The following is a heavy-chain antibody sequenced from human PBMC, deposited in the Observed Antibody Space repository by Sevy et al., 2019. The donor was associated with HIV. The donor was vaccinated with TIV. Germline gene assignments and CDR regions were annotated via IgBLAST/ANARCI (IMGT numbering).Heavy chain of an antibody. CDR1: GFNFASYD. V-gene: IGHV1-8*02. J-gene: IGHJ6*02. CDR3: ARVSGWHLRYGMDV. D-gene: IGHD6-19*01. Sequence: ASVKVSCKASGFNFASYDIYWGRQATGRGLEWMGWMNTNTGNTGFAQKFQGRVTMTRNTSITTAYMELSNLRSEDTAVYYCARVSGWHLRYGMDVWGQGTTVTVSS. CDR2: MNTNTGNT.